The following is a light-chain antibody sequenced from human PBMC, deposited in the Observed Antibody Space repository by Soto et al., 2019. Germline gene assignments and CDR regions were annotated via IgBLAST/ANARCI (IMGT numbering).Light chain of an antibody. Sequence: IVLTQSRSTLSLSPGERSTLSCMASQSVSSYLAWYQQKTGQAARLLLYDASNRATGIPARFSGSGSGTDFTLTISTLEPEDLAVYYCQQRSNWRFGHGTMVDNK. CDR1: QSVSSY. J-gene: IGKJ3*01. CDR3: QQRSNWR. CDR2: DAS. V-gene: IGKV3-11*01.